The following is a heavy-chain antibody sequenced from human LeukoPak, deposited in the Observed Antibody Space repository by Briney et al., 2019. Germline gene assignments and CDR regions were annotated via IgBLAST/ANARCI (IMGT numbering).Heavy chain of an antibody. CDR2: IDTNTGNP. J-gene: IGHJ4*02. Sequence: GASVKVSCKASGYTFINFAMNWVRQAPGQGLEWMGWIDTNTGNPTYAQDFTGRFVLSWDTSVSTAYLQISSLKAEDTAVYYCAGVGGGAATGDPPFDYWGQGTLVTVSS. D-gene: IGHD2-15*01. V-gene: IGHV7-4-1*02. CDR1: GYTFINFA. CDR3: AGVGGGAATGDPPFDY.